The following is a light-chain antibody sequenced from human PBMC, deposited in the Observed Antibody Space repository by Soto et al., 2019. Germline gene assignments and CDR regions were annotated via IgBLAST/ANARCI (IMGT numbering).Light chain of an antibody. V-gene: IGLV2-14*03. J-gene: IGLJ2*01. CDR1: SSDVGGYNY. CDR3: SSYTTSSTRV. Sequence: QSVLTQPASVSGSLGQSITISCIGTSSDVGGYNYVSWYQQHPGKAPKLMIYDVSNRPSGVSNRFSGSKSGNTASLTISGLQAEDEADYYCSSYTTSSTRVFGGGTKVTVL. CDR2: DVS.